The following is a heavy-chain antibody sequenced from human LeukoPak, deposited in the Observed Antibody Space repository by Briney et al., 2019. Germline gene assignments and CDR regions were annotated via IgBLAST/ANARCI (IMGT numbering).Heavy chain of an antibody. D-gene: IGHD6-13*01. CDR1: GGSINSYY. Sequence: SETLSLTCSVSGGSINSYYWSWIRQPAGKGLEWIGRIYTSVNTNYNPSLKSRVTMSVDTSRNQFSLNLSSVTAADTAVYYCARAEQQLGRAFDIWGQGTMVTVSS. CDR3: ARAEQQLGRAFDI. V-gene: IGHV4-4*07. CDR2: IYTSVNT. J-gene: IGHJ3*02.